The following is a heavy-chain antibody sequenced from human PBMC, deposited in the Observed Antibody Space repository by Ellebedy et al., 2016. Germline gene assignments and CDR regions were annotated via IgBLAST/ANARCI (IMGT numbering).Heavy chain of an antibody. Sequence: GGSLRLXXAASGFTFSSYAMHWVRQAPGKGLEWVAVISYDGSNKYYADSVKGRFTISRDNSKNTLYLQMNSLRAEDTAVYYCARVLAPFVGYAHYYGMDVWGQGTTVTVSS. CDR2: ISYDGSNK. D-gene: IGHD5-12*01. J-gene: IGHJ6*02. V-gene: IGHV3-30-3*01. CDR3: ARVLAPFVGYAHYYGMDV. CDR1: GFTFSSYA.